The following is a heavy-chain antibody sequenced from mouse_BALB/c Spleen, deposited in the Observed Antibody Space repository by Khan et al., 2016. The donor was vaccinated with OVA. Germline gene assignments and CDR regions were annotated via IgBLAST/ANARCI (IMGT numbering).Heavy chain of an antibody. CDR3: ARGNGYFVWYFDV. CDR2: IWSGGST. CDR1: NFSLTSYG. D-gene: IGHD2-3*01. V-gene: IGHV2-2*02. J-gene: IGHJ1*01. Sequence: QVQLKQSGPGLVQPSQSLSITCTVSNFSLTSYGVHWVRQSPGKGLEWLGVIWSGGSTDYNAAFISRLSISKDNSKSQVFFKMNSPQVNDTAIYYCARGNGYFVWYFDVWGAGTTVTVSS.